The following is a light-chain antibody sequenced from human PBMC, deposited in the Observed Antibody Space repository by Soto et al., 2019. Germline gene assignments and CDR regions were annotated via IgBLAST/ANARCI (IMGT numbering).Light chain of an antibody. CDR1: QSISTW. CDR2: DSS. CDR3: QQYYNWPPYT. V-gene: IGKV1-5*01. J-gene: IGKJ2*01. Sequence: DIQMTQSPSTLSASVGDSVTVTCRASQSISTWLAWYQQKPGRAPKLLIYDSSSLESGVPSRFSGSGSGTDFTLTISGLQPDDFAVYYCQQYYNWPPYTFGQGTKLQIE.